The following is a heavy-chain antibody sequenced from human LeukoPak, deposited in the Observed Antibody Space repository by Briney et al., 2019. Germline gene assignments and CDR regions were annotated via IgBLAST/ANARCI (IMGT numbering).Heavy chain of an antibody. Sequence: PGGSLRLSCAASGFTVSSNYMSWVRQAPGKGLEWVSVIYSGGSTYYADSVKGRFTISRDNSKNTLYLQMNSLRAEDTVVYYCARVGCGGGCAGYYYYYGMDVWGQGTTVTVSS. V-gene: IGHV3-53*01. CDR3: ARVGCGGGCAGYYYYYGMDV. CDR1: GFTVSSNY. CDR2: IYSGGST. J-gene: IGHJ6*02. D-gene: IGHD2-21*02.